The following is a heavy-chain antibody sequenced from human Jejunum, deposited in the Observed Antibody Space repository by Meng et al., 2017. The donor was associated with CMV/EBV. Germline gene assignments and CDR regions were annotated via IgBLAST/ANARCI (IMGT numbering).Heavy chain of an antibody. Sequence: SGGSIRSGDHYWPWVRQPPGKDLEWIGNIDITGSPYYNPSLRSPVKISVDRSKNQFSLQLSSVTVADTAVYFCARGNDSSGYYPDHWGQGTLVTVSS. CDR3: ARGNDSSGYYPDH. J-gene: IGHJ4*02. CDR1: GGSIRSGDHY. D-gene: IGHD3-22*01. CDR2: IDITGSP. V-gene: IGHV4-30-4*08.